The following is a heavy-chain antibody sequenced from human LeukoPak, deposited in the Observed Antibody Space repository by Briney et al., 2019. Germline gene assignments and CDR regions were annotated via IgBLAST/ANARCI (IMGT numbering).Heavy chain of an antibody. CDR1: GYTFANYG. CDR3: ARTRPEELYVMDV. CDR2: ISAYNGNT. J-gene: IGHJ6*02. D-gene: IGHD1-14*01. V-gene: IGHV1-18*01. Sequence: GASVKVSCKASGYTFANYGISWVRQAPGQGPEWMGWISAYNGNTNYAQKLQGRGTMTTDTSTSTAYMELRSLSSDDTAVYYCARTRPEELYVMDVWGQGTTVTVSS.